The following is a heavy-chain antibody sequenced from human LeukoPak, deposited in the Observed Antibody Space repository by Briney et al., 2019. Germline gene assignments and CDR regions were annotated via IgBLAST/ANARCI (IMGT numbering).Heavy chain of an antibody. V-gene: IGHV3-23*01. CDR2: ISGSGGST. J-gene: IGHJ3*02. CDR3: ARSYAPGYI. D-gene: IGHD2-2*01. CDR1: GFTFSSYW. Sequence: GGSLRLSCAASGFTFSSYWMHWVRQAPGKGLEWVSGISGSGGSTYFADSVKGRLTISRDNSKNTLYLQMNSLRAEDTAVYYCARSYAPGYIWGQGTMVTVSS.